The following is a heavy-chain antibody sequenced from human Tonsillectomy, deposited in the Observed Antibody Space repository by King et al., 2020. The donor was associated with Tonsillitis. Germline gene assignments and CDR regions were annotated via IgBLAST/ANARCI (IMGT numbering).Heavy chain of an antibody. V-gene: IGHV3-23*04. CDR3: AKAGSDYDLRYYYSGMDV. CDR2: YSGSGDGT. CDR1: GFTFSSYA. J-gene: IGHJ6*02. D-gene: IGHD5-12*01. Sequence: VQLVESGGGLVQPGGSLRLSCAASGFTFSSYAMSWVRQAPGKGLEWVSGYSGSGDGTYFTDSVKGRFTISRDNSKNTLYLQMNSLRAEDTAVYYCAKAGSDYDLRYYYSGMDVWGQGTTVTVSS.